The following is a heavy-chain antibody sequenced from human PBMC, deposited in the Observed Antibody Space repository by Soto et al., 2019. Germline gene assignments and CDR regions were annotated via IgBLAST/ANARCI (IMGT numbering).Heavy chain of an antibody. CDR1: GYMFSNYG. V-gene: IGHV1-18*04. CDR3: ERDRGHPWRVGSAQCRHCVMDV. CDR2: ISPYNGNA. J-gene: IGHJ6*02. D-gene: IGHD3-10*01. Sequence: QPQLVQSGAEVKKPGAAVKVSCEASGYMFSNYGVSWVRQAPGQGREWMGWISPYNGNAKYAEKVQDRVIMTTETSTTTAYLELRSLRHDDTAVYYCERDRGHPWRVGSAQCRHCVMDVGGQGTTLVVSS.